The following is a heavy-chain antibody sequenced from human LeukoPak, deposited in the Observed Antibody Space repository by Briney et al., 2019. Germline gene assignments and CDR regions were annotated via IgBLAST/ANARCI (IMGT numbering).Heavy chain of an antibody. D-gene: IGHD4-17*01. CDR1: GVSISSGSNY. CDR3: ASAALDYGVDFDY. Sequence: PSETLSLTCSVSGVSISSGSNYWGWIRQPPGKTLEWIGSIYSRGNTYYNPSLKSRVIILIDTAKNHFSLNLSSVTAADTAVYYCASAALDYGVDFDYWGQGTLVTVSS. J-gene: IGHJ4*02. CDR2: IYSRGNT. V-gene: IGHV4-39*07.